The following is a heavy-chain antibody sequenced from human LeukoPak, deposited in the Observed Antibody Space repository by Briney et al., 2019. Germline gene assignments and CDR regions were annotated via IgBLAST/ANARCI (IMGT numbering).Heavy chain of an antibody. CDR2: INGDGRII. D-gene: IGHD1-26*01. J-gene: IGHJ1*01. V-gene: IGHV3-74*03. Sequence: GGSLRLSCAASGFSFSSNWMHWVRQAPGKGLVWISRINGDGRIIEHAESVKGRFTISRNNADNTLHLQMNSLRAEDTAVYHCVREVGAPGSFQHWGQGAPVTVSS. CDR1: GFSFSSNW. CDR3: VREVGAPGSFQH.